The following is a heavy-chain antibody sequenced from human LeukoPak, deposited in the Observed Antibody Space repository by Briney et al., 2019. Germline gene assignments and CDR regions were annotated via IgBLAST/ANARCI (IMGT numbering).Heavy chain of an antibody. CDR3: ASSLPGAIRYHYYMDV. CDR2: IIPIFGTA. Sequence: ASVKVSCKASGGTFSSYAISWVRQAPGQGLEWMGGIIPIFGTANYAQKFQGRVTITTDESTSTAYMELSSLRSEDTAVYYCASSLPGAIRYHYYMDVWGKGTTVTVSS. J-gene: IGHJ6*03. V-gene: IGHV1-69*05. CDR1: GGTFSSYA. D-gene: IGHD2-2*02.